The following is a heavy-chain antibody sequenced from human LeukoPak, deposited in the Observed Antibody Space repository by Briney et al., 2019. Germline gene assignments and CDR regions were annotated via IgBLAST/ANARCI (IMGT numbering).Heavy chain of an antibody. CDR3: ARDSEYSSSFAFDI. J-gene: IGHJ3*02. D-gene: IGHD6-13*01. CDR1: GFTFGSHW. Sequence: GGSLRLSCAASGFTFGSHWMTWVRQAPGKGLEWVANIDQDGSERYYVDSVKGRFTISRDNAKDSLYLQMNSLRAEDTAVYYCARDSEYSSSFAFDIWGQGTMVTVSS. V-gene: IGHV3-7*01. CDR2: IDQDGSER.